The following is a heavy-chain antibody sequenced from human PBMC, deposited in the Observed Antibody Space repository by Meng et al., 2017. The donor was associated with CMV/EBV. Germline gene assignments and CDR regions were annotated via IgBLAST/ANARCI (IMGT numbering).Heavy chain of an antibody. CDR2: IIPIFGTA. D-gene: IGHD3-3*01. V-gene: IGHV1-69*05. CDR3: ARHGGTYFDFWSDYTSPKDTYYYCGMDV. Sequence: SVKVSCKASGGTFSNYAISWVRQAPGQGLEWMGGIIPIFGTANYAQRCQGRVKITTDESTTTAHMELSSLRSEDTAVYYCARHGGTYFDFWSDYTSPKDTYYYCGMDVWGQGTTVTVSS. CDR1: GGTFSNYA. J-gene: IGHJ6*02.